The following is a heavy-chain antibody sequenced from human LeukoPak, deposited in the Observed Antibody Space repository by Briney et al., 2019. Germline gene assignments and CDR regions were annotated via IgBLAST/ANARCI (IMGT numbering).Heavy chain of an antibody. V-gene: IGHV1-69*01. D-gene: IGHD6-19*01. CDR1: GGTFSNYA. CDR3: ARILSSSWYEYFHH. CDR2: IIPIFGTA. J-gene: IGHJ1*01. Sequence: SVKVSCKASGGTFSNYAISWVRQAPGQGLEWMGAIIPIFGTANYAQKFQGRVMITADESTSTAYMELSSLRSEDTAVYYCARILSSSWYEYFHHWGQGTLVTVSS.